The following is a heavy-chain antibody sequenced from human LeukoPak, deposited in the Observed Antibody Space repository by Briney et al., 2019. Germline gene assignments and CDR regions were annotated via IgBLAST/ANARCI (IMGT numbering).Heavy chain of an antibody. CDR3: AAYQGGWYYYYGMDV. Sequence: GGSLRLSCAASGFTFSSYAMSWVRQAPGKGLGWVSAISGSGGSTYYADSVKGRFTISRDNSKNTLYLQMNSLRAEDTAVYYCAAYQGGWYYYYGMDVWGQGTTVTVSS. CDR1: GFTFSSYA. CDR2: ISGSGGST. D-gene: IGHD6-19*01. J-gene: IGHJ6*02. V-gene: IGHV3-23*01.